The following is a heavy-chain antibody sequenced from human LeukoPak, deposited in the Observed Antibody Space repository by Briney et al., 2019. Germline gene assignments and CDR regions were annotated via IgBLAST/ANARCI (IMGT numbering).Heavy chain of an antibody. J-gene: IGHJ5*02. CDR2: ISAYNGDT. Sequence: ASVKVSCKASGYTFTNHGISWVRQAPGQGLEWMAWISAYNGDTIYSQKFQGRVTLTTDTSASTAYMELRSLRSDDTAMYYCARGTYDILTAPGGFDPWGQGTLVTVSS. CDR1: GYTFTNHG. V-gene: IGHV1-18*01. CDR3: ARGTYDILTAPGGFDP. D-gene: IGHD3-9*01.